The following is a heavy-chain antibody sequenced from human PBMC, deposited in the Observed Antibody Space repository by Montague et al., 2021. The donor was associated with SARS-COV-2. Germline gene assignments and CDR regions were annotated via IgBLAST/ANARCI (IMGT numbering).Heavy chain of an antibody. CDR3: ARPPTFYYESSGYYSN. J-gene: IGHJ4*02. Sequence: SLRLSCAASGFALSDYYMAWIRQAPGKGLEWLAYISHSSNTIAYADSVKGRFTISRDNANNSVHLHMTYLRVEDTAVYYCARPPTFYYESSGYYSNWGQGAQVTVTS. CDR1: GFALSDYY. V-gene: IGHV3-11*01. CDR2: ISHSSNTI. D-gene: IGHD3-22*01.